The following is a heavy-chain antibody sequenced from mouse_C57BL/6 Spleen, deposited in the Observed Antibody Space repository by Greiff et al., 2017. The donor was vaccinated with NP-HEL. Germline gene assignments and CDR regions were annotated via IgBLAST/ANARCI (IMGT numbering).Heavy chain of an antibody. V-gene: IGHV1-69*01. CDR1: GYTFTSYW. D-gene: IGHD1-1*01. CDR3: ARHYGSQYFEV. CDR2: IDPSDSYT. J-gene: IGHJ1*03. Sequence: QVQLKQPGAELVMPGASVKLSCKASGYTFTSYWMHWVKQRPGQGLEWIGEIDPSDSYTNYNQKFKGKSTLTVDKSSSTAYMKLSSMTSEDSAVYYWARHYGSQYFEVWGTGTTVTVAS.